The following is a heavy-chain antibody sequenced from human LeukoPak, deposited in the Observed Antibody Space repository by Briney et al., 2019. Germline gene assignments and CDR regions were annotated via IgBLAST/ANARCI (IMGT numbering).Heavy chain of an antibody. CDR3: TTEAELRHYCTNGICYNFDC. J-gene: IGHJ4*02. D-gene: IGHD2-8*01. CDR2: IKSKTDGGTT. Sequence: GGSLRLSCAASGFTFTNAWMSWVRQAPGKGLEWVGRIKSKTDGGTTDYAAPVKGRFTISRDDSKNTLYLPMNSLKTEDTAVYYCTTEAELRHYCTNGICYNFDCWGQGTLVTVSS. V-gene: IGHV3-15*01. CDR1: GFTFTNAW.